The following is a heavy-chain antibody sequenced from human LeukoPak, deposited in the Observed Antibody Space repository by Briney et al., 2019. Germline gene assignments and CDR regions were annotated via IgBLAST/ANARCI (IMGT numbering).Heavy chain of an antibody. CDR1: GFTFSSYA. J-gene: IGHJ6*02. CDR3: ARTTVTRYYGMDV. Sequence: GGSLSLSCAASGFTFSSYAMSWVRQAPGKGVEWVSAISGSGSGTYYADSVKGRFTISRDNAKNSLYLQMNSLRAEDTAVYYCARTTVTRYYGMDVWGQGTTVTVSS. V-gene: IGHV3-23*01. D-gene: IGHD4-17*01. CDR2: ISGSGSGT.